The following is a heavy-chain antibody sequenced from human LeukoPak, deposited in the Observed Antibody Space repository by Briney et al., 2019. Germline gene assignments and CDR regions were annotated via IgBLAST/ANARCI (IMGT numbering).Heavy chain of an antibody. CDR1: GGSISSGGYS. CDR3: ARVSNQLLLLGAFDI. CDR2: IYHSGST. D-gene: IGHD2-2*01. V-gene: IGHV4-30-2*01. J-gene: IGHJ3*02. Sequence: SETLSLTCAVSGGSISSGGYSWRWIRQPPGKGLEWIGYIYHSGSTYYNPSLKSRVTISVDRSKNQFSLKLSSVTAADTAVYYCARVSNQLLLLGAFDIWGQGTMVTVSS.